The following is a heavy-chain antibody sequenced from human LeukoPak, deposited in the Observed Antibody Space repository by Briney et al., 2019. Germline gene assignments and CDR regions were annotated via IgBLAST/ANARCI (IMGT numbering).Heavy chain of an antibody. CDR1: GGSFSGYY. CDR2: INHSGST. Sequence: SETLSLTCAVYGGSFSGYYWSWIRQPPGKGLEWIGEINHSGSTNYNPSLKSRVTISVDTSKNQFSLKLSSVTAADTAVYYCARDQIGIAAAGDAFDIWGQGTMVTVSS. V-gene: IGHV4-34*01. CDR3: ARDQIGIAAAGDAFDI. J-gene: IGHJ3*02. D-gene: IGHD6-13*01.